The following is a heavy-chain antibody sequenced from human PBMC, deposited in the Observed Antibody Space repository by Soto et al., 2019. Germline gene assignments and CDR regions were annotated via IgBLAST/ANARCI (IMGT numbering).Heavy chain of an antibody. V-gene: IGHV4-39*01. CDR3: ARLPRIQLWLGWLDP. CDR1: GGSISSSSYY. D-gene: IGHD5-18*01. Sequence: QLQLQESGPGLVKPSETLSLTCTVSGGSISSSSYYWGWIRQPPGKGLEWIGTINYSGSTYYNPSLNSRDTISVDTSKNQCSLKVGSVTAADTAIYYCARLPRIQLWLGWLDPWGQGTLVTVSS. CDR2: INYSGST. J-gene: IGHJ5*02.